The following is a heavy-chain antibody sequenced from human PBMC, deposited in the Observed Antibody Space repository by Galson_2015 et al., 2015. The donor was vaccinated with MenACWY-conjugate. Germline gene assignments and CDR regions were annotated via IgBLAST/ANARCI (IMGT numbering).Heavy chain of an antibody. D-gene: IGHD4-11*01. V-gene: IGHV3-23*01. J-gene: IGHJ5*02. CDR1: GFTFSTHG. Sequence: SLRLSCAASGFTFSTHGVSWLRQAPGKGLEWVSGIDGNGDSIYYADSVTGRFTVSRDNSKNTLYLQMNSLRAEDTAVYYCAKGSNWYVGYFDPWGQGTLVTVSS. CDR2: IDGNGDSI. CDR3: AKGSNWYVGYFDP.